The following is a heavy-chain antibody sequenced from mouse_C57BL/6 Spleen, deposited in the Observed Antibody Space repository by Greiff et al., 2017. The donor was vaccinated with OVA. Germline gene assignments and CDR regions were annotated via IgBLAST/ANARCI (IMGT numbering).Heavy chain of an antibody. CDR2: ISSGGSYT. V-gene: IGHV5-6*01. D-gene: IGHD1-1*01. Sequence: EVQRVGSGGDLVKPGGSLKLSCAASGFTFSSYGMSWVRQTPDKRLEWVATISSGGSYTYYPDSVKGRFTISRDNAKNTLYLQMSSLKSEDTAMYYCARHPGDYGSPDWYFDVWGTGTTVTVSS. CDR1: GFTFSSYG. J-gene: IGHJ1*03. CDR3: ARHPGDYGSPDWYFDV.